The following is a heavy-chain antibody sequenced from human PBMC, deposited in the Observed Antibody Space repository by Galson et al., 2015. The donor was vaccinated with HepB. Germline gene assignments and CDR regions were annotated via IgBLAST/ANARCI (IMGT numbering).Heavy chain of an antibody. CDR1: GFSFSSYE. Sequence: SLRLSCAASGFSFSSYEMHWVRQAPGKGLEWVAVIWYDGSNKYFADSVKGRFTISRDNSKNTLYLQMNSLRAEDTAIYYCARDPSYYYDSSGLHPNYFDYWGQGTLVTVSS. J-gene: IGHJ4*02. V-gene: IGHV3-33*01. CDR2: IWYDGSNK. CDR3: ARDPSYYYDSSGLHPNYFDY. D-gene: IGHD3-22*01.